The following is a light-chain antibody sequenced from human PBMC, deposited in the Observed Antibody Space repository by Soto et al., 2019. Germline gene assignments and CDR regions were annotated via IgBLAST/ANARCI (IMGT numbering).Light chain of an antibody. CDR1: SSDVGGSNY. Sequence: QSVLTQPASVSGSPGQSITISCTGTSSDVGGSNYVSWYQHHPHRAPKLLIYEVSYRPSGVSNRFSGSKSGNTASLTISGLQAEDEADYYCSSYTDSSNYVFXTGTKVTVL. J-gene: IGLJ1*01. V-gene: IGLV2-14*01. CDR3: SSYTDSSNYV. CDR2: EVS.